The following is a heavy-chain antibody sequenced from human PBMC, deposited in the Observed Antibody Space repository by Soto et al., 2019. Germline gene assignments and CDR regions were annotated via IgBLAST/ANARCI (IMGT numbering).Heavy chain of an antibody. CDR2: IIPILGIA. CDR1: GGTFSSYT. D-gene: IGHD2-15*01. J-gene: IGHJ5*02. V-gene: IGHV1-69*02. Sequence: QVQLVQSGAEVKKPGSSVKVSCKASGGTFSSYTISWVRQAPGQGLEWMGRIIPILGIANYAQKFQGRVTITADKSTSTASMELSSLRSEDTAVYYCARGGYCSGGSCYSGRGRFVPWGQGTLVTVSS. CDR3: ARGGYCSGGSCYSGRGRFVP.